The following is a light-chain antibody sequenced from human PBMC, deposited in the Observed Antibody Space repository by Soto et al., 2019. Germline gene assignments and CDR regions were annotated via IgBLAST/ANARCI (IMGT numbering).Light chain of an antibody. Sequence: DIVMTQSPDSLAVSLGERATINCKSSQSVLYSSNNKNYLAWYQQKPGQPPKLLIYWASTRESGVPDRFSGSGSGTDFPPTIISLQAEDVAVYYCQQYYSTPWTFGQGTKVEIK. CDR1: QSVLYSSNNKNY. V-gene: IGKV4-1*01. J-gene: IGKJ1*01. CDR2: WAS. CDR3: QQYYSTPWT.